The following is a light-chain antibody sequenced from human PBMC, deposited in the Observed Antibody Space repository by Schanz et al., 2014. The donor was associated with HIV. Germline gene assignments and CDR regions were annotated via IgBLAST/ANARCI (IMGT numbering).Light chain of an antibody. CDR1: QSVSSK. CDR2: GAS. V-gene: IGKV3-15*01. J-gene: IGKJ1*01. CDR3: QQYGNSPRT. Sequence: EIVMTQSPATLSVSPGERATLSCRASQSVSSKLAWYQQKPGQAPRLLIYGASTRATGLPDRFSGSGSGTDFTLTISRLEPEDFAVYYCQQYGNSPRTFGQGTKVEI.